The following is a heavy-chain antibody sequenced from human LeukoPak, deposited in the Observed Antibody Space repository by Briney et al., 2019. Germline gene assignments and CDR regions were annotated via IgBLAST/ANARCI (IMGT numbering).Heavy chain of an antibody. D-gene: IGHD3-9*01. CDR1: GFIFSSYG. Sequence: GGSLRLSCVASGFIFSSYGMHWVRQAPGKGLEWVAVIWYDGSNKYYADSVKGRFTISRDNSKNTLYLQMNSLRAEDTAVYYCARVGGDISFDYWGQGTLVTVSS. CDR2: IWYDGSNK. V-gene: IGHV3-33*08. CDR3: ARVGGDISFDY. J-gene: IGHJ4*02.